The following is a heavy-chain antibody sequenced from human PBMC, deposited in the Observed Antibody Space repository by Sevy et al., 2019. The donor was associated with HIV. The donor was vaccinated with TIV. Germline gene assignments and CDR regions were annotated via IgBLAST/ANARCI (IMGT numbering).Heavy chain of an antibody. Sequence: GGSLRLSCAASGFTFDDYTMHWVRQAPGKGLEWVSLITWDGNTTYYADSVRGRFTISRDNSKKYLYLQMDSLRTEDTNWNYCAKGGGWGAGEGEIDFWGQGTLVTVSS. D-gene: IGHD3-16*01. CDR1: GFTFDDYT. J-gene: IGHJ4*02. V-gene: IGHV3-43*01. CDR2: ITWDGNTT. CDR3: AKGGGWGAGEGEIDF.